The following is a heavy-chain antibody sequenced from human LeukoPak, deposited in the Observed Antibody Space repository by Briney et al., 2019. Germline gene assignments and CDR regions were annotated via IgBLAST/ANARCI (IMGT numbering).Heavy chain of an antibody. CDR2: ISYDRSNK. CDR3: ARDLGWIYYDSSGYYVGYFDY. Sequence: GGSLRLSCAASGFTFSSYAMHWVRQAPGKGLEWVAVISYDRSNKYYADSVKGRFTISRDNSKNTLYLQMNSLRAEDTAVYYCARDLGWIYYDSSGYYVGYFDYWGQGTLVTVSS. J-gene: IGHJ4*02. CDR1: GFTFSSYA. V-gene: IGHV3-30-3*01. D-gene: IGHD3-22*01.